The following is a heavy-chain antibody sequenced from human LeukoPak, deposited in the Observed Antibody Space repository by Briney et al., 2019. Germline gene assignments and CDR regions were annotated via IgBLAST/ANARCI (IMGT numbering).Heavy chain of an antibody. Sequence: SSETLSLTCTVSGGSISSSSYYWGWIRQPPGKGLEWIGSIYYSGSTYYNPSLKSRVTISVDTSKNQFSLKLSSVTAADTAVYYCARGIVGANNYFDYWGQGTLVTVSS. CDR1: GGSISSSSYY. D-gene: IGHD1-26*01. CDR2: IYYSGST. V-gene: IGHV4-39*07. J-gene: IGHJ4*02. CDR3: ARGIVGANNYFDY.